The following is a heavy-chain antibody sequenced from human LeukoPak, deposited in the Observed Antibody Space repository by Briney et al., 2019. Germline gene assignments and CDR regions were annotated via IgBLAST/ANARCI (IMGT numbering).Heavy chain of an antibody. J-gene: IGHJ4*02. D-gene: IGHD6-13*01. Sequence: GASVKVSCKTSGYTFTIYYMHWVRQAPGQGLEWMGIINPNGGSTSYAEKFQGRVTVTRDMSTSTVYMELSSLRSEDTAVYYCARDWPVRSSWGGGSFDYWGQGTLVTVSS. CDR1: GYTFTIYY. V-gene: IGHV1-46*01. CDR3: ARDWPVRSSWGGGSFDY. CDR2: INPNGGST.